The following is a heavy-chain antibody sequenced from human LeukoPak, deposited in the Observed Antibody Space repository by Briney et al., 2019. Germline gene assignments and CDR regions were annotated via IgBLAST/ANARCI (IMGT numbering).Heavy chain of an antibody. J-gene: IGHJ4*02. CDR3: ARLLIYCSSTSCHFDY. D-gene: IGHD2-2*01. CDR1: GGSISSSNYY. CDR2: IYYSGIT. V-gene: IGHV4-39*01. Sequence: PSETLSLTCTVSGGSISSSNYYWGWIRQPPGKGLEWIGSIYYSGITYYNPSLKSRVTISVDTSNNQFSLKLSSVTAADTVMYYCARLLIYCSSTSCHFDYWGQGTLVTVSS.